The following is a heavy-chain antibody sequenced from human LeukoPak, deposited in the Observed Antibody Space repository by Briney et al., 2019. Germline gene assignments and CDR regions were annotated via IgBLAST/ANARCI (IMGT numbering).Heavy chain of an antibody. CDR3: AREDDRSFGAYDC. Sequence: ASVSVSCKASNYTFSDYDVTWVRQAAGQGVEGMGWVSKYTGNADYAPKFQGRVSMTTDTSTRTAYMELRSLRPDDTAVYFCAREDDRSFGAYDCWGQGTLVTVS. CDR2: VSKYTGNA. D-gene: IGHD4-17*01. CDR1: NYTFSDYD. V-gene: IGHV1-18*01. J-gene: IGHJ4*02.